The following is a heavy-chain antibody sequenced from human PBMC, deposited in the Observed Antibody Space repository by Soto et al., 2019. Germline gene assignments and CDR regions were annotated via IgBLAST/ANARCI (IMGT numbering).Heavy chain of an antibody. D-gene: IGHD6-13*01. CDR2: INSDGSST. CDR1: GFTFSSYW. V-gene: IGHV3-74*01. J-gene: IGHJ6*02. Sequence: EVQLVESGGGLVQPGGSLRLSCAASGFTFSSYWMHWVRQAPGKGLVWVSRINSDGSSTSYADSVKGRFTISRDNAKNTLYLQMNSLRAEDTAVYYCAGEGAYSSSWYQWLVYYYYYYGMDVWGQGTTVTVSS. CDR3: AGEGAYSSSWYQWLVYYYYYYGMDV.